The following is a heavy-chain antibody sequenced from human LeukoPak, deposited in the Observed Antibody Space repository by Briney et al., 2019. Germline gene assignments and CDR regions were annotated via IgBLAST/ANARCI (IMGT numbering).Heavy chain of an antibody. J-gene: IGHJ5*02. CDR2: IYHSGST. CDR3: ARVLLAAAGYRWFDP. Sequence: SETLSLTCTVSGYSISSGYYWGWIRQPPGKGLEWIGSIYHSGSTYYNPSLKSRVTISVDTSKNQFSLKLSSVTAADTAVYYCARVLLAAAGYRWFDPWGQGTLVTVSS. V-gene: IGHV4-38-2*02. CDR1: GYSISSGYY. D-gene: IGHD6-13*01.